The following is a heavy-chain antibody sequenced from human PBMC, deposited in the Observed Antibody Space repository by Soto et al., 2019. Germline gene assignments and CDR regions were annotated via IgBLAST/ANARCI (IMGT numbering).Heavy chain of an antibody. CDR2: IYYSGST. CDR1: GVSISSGGYY. CDR3: ARETVVIPNFFDY. V-gene: IGHV4-31*03. J-gene: IGHJ4*02. D-gene: IGHD3-22*01. Sequence: SETLSLTCTVSGVSISSGGYYWSWIRQHPGKGLEWIGYIYYSGSTYYNPSLNSRLTISVDTSKNQFSLRLSSVTAADTAVYYCARETVVIPNFFDYWGQGILVTVSS.